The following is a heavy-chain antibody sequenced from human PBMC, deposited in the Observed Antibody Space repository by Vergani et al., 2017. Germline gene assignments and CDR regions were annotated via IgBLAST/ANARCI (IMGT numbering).Heavy chain of an antibody. D-gene: IGHD1-26*01. CDR1: GFTFSTYA. CDR2: LTGGGGSN. J-gene: IGHJ4*02. Sequence: EVQLLESGGSLKQPGGSVRLSCAASGFTFSTYAMHWVRQAPGKGLEWVSALTGGGGSNYYADSFKGRFIISRDNSRDTPYLQMNSLRPEDTATYYCVKDAGSYENFFDSWGQGTLVTVSS. CDR3: VKDAGSYENFFDS. V-gene: IGHV3-23*01.